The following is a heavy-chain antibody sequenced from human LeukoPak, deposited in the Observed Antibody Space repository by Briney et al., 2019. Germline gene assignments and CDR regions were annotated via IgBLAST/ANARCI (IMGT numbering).Heavy chain of an antibody. J-gene: IGHJ4*02. CDR3: ARGGRRDGPGYYFDY. CDR2: IYSRGST. D-gene: IGHD5-24*01. V-gene: IGHV3-53*03. CDR1: RFXVSSNY. Sequence: PGGSLRLSCVASRFXVSSNYISWVRQAPGRGLEWGSLIYSRGSTFYADYVRGRFTIHRDNSKNTLYLQMNSRRAEDTAVYYCARGGRRDGPGYYFDYWGQGTLVTVSS.